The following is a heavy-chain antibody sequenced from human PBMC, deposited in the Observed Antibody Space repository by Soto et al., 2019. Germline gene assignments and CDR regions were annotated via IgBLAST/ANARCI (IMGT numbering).Heavy chain of an antibody. D-gene: IGHD2-2*01. CDR3: ARGPSPAATDY. Sequence: SETLSLTCAVYGGSFSGYYWSWIRQPPGKGLEWIGEINHSGSTNYNPSLKSRVTISVDTSKNQFSLKLSSVTAADTAVYYCARGPSPAATDYWGQGTLVTVSS. V-gene: IGHV4-34*01. CDR1: GGSFSGYY. J-gene: IGHJ4*02. CDR2: INHSGST.